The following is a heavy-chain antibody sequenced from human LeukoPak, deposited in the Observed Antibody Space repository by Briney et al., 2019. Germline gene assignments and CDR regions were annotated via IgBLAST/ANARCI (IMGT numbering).Heavy chain of an antibody. J-gene: IGHJ6*02. Sequence: GGSLRLSCAASGFTISSYEMNWVRQAPGKGLEWVSYISSSGSTIYYADSVKGRFTISRDNAKNSLYLQMNSLRAEDTAVYYCARVRKIDDPRDGGYYYGMDVWGQGTTVTVSS. D-gene: IGHD3-16*01. CDR3: ARVRKIDDPRDGGYYYGMDV. CDR1: GFTISSYE. V-gene: IGHV3-48*03. CDR2: ISSSGSTI.